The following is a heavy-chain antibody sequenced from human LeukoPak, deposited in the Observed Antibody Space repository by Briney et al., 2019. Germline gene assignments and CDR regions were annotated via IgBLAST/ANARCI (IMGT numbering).Heavy chain of an antibody. D-gene: IGHD3-22*01. Sequence: GGSLRLSCVVSGFRFDDYGMHWVRQAPGKGLEWVSFITPNADRTSYADSVEGRFTISRDNPRNTLYMQMNSLRDEDTAVYYCAIMHGYYDGSGYWVQWGQGTLVTVSS. V-gene: IGHV3-23*01. CDR2: ITPNADRT. CDR3: AIMHGYYDGSGYWVQ. J-gene: IGHJ1*01. CDR1: GFRFDDYG.